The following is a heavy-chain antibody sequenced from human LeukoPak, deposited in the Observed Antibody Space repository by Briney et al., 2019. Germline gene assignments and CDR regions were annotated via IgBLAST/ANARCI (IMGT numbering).Heavy chain of an antibody. J-gene: IGHJ4*02. CDR1: GFTFSSYA. Sequence: GGSLRLSCAASGFTFSSYAMSWVRQAPGKGLEWVSAISGSGGSTYYADSVKGRFTISRDNSKNTLFLQMNSLRAEDTAVYYCAGAFWWVTGDPLKDYWGQGTLVTVSS. CDR2: ISGSGGST. CDR3: AGAFWWVTGDPLKDY. V-gene: IGHV3-23*01. D-gene: IGHD2-15*01.